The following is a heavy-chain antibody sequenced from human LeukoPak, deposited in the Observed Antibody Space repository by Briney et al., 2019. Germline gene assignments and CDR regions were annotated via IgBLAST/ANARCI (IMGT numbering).Heavy chain of an antibody. J-gene: IGHJ4*02. V-gene: IGHV1-2*06. D-gene: IGHD6-13*01. CDR3: AKGDSSSFDY. CDR1: GYTLTSYY. Sequence: ASVKVSCKASGYTLTSYYMHWVRQAPGHGLEWMGRINPNSGGTNYAQKFQGRVTMTRDTSISTAYMELSRLRSDDTAVYYCAKGDSSSFDYWGQGTLVTVSS. CDR2: INPNSGGT.